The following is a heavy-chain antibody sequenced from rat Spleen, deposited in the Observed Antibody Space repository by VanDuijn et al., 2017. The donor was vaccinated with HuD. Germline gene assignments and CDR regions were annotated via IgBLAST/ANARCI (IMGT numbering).Heavy chain of an antibody. CDR3: TRVAYYGYTPYYFDY. J-gene: IGHJ2*01. D-gene: IGHD1-9*01. CDR1: GFTFSNYY. CDR2: ITNTGGST. Sequence: EVQLVESGGGLVQPGRSMKLSCVVSGFTFSNYYMAWVRQAPTKGLEWVASITNTGGSTYYPDSVKGRFTISRDNAKSTLYLQMNSLRSEDTATYYCTRVAYYGYTPYYFDYWGQGVMVTVSS. V-gene: IGHV5-25*01.